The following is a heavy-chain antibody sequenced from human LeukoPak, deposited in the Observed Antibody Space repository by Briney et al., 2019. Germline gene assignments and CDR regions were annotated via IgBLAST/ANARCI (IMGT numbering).Heavy chain of an antibody. CDR1: GGSFSGYY. CDR3: ARQAYDSSDYYYPFDY. Sequence: SETLSLTCAVYGGSFSGYYWSWIRQPPGKGLEWIGYIYYSGSTNYNPSLKSRVTISVDTSKNQFSLKLSSVTAADTAVYYCARQAYDSSDYYYPFDYWGQGTLVTVSS. CDR2: IYYSGST. D-gene: IGHD3-22*01. V-gene: IGHV4-59*08. J-gene: IGHJ4*02.